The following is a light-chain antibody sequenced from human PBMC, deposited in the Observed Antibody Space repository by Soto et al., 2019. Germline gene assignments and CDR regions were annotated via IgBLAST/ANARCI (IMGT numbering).Light chain of an antibody. CDR2: ANS. CDR3: QSHDSSLSGSV. CDR1: SSNIGAGYD. V-gene: IGLV1-40*01. Sequence: QPVLTQPPSVSGAPGQRVTISCTGSSSNIGAGYDVHWYQQLPGTAPKLLIYANSNRPSGVPDRFSGSKSGTSASLAISGLQAEDEADYYCQSHDSSLSGSVFGTGTKVTVL. J-gene: IGLJ1*01.